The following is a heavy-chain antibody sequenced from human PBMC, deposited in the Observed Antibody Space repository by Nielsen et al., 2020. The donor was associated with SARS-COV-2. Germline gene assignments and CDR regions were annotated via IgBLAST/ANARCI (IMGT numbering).Heavy chain of an antibody. Sequence: ASVKVSCKASGYTFTSYGISWVRQAPGQGLEWMGWISAYNGNTNYAQKLQGRVTMTTDTSTSTAYMELRSLRSDDTAVYYCARDVPYYPYYYDSGGNPKNYYYYYGMDVWGQGTTVTVSS. CDR1: GYTFTSYG. CDR2: ISAYNGNT. J-gene: IGHJ6*02. D-gene: IGHD3-22*01. CDR3: ARDVPYYPYYYDSGGNPKNYYYYYGMDV. V-gene: IGHV1-18*04.